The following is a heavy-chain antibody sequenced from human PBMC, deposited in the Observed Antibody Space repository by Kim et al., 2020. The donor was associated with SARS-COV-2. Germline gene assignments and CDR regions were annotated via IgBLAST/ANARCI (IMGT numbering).Heavy chain of an antibody. Sequence: SETLSLTCTVSGDSVPRRGFYWVWIRQPAGKKLEWIGSIYYSGSTYYSPSFHSRVTIAVDTSKNQFSLSLNSVTAADTAVYYCARGHVGNLFWGQGALV. CDR1: GDSVPRRGFY. D-gene: IGHD7-27*01. V-gene: IGHV4-39*07. J-gene: IGHJ4*02. CDR2: IYYSGST. CDR3: ARGHVGNLF.